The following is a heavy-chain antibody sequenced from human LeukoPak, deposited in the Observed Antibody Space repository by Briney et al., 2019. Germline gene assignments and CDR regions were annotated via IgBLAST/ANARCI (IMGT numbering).Heavy chain of an antibody. CDR1: GFTFSSYA. V-gene: IGHV3-23*01. J-gene: IGHJ4*02. Sequence: GGSLRLSCAASGFTFSSYAMSWVRQAPGKGLEWVSGTSGSGGSTYYAGSVKGRFTISRDNSKNTLYLQMNSLRVEDTAVYYCADNGGSQCYSHLDSWGQGTLVSVSS. CDR3: ADNGGSQCYSHLDS. CDR2: TSGSGGST. D-gene: IGHD2-15*01.